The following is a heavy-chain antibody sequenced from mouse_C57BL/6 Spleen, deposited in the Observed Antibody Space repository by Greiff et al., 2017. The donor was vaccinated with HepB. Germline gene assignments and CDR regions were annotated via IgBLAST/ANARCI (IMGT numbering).Heavy chain of an antibody. V-gene: IGHV5-17*01. J-gene: IGHJ2*01. Sequence: EVQLVESGGGLVKPGGSLKLSCAASGFTFSDYGMHWVRQAPEKGLEWVAYISSGSSTIYYADTVKGRFTISRDNAKNTLFLQMTSLRSEDTAMYYCAREANYYGSSYYFDYWGQGTTLTVSS. D-gene: IGHD1-1*01. CDR1: GFTFSDYG. CDR3: AREANYYGSSYYFDY. CDR2: ISSGSSTI.